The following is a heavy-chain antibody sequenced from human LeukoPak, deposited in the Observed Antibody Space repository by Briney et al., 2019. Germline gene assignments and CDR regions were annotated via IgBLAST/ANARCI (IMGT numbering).Heavy chain of an antibody. Sequence: GGSLRLSCVASGCTFSNYARSWVRQAPGKGLEWVGNIQPDGSEQYPVDSVKGRFTISRDNARNSLFLQMNSLRVEDTAVYYCASQSYARFDPWGQGTLVTVSS. CDR2: IQPDGSEQ. V-gene: IGHV3-7*01. D-gene: IGHD3-16*01. CDR1: GCTFSNYA. J-gene: IGHJ5*02. CDR3: ASQSYARFDP.